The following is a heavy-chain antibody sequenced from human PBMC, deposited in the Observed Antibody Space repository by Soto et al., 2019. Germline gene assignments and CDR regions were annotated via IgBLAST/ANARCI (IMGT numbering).Heavy chain of an antibody. CDR1: GGTFSSYA. CDR2: IIPIFGTA. V-gene: IGHV1-69*13. Sequence: SVKVSCKASGGTFSSYAISWVRQAPGQGLEWMGGIIPIFGTANYAQKFRGRVTITADESTSTAYMELSSLRSEDTAVYYCARGIVVVVAASLDYYNGMDVWGQGTTVTSP. D-gene: IGHD2-15*01. J-gene: IGHJ6*02. CDR3: ARGIVVVVAASLDYYNGMDV.